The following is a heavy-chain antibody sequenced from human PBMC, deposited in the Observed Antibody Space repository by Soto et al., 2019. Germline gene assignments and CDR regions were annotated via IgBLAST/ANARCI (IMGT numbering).Heavy chain of an antibody. CDR2: INAGNGNT. CDR1: GYTFTSYS. CDR3: ARDESAADIRNWFDP. D-gene: IGHD6-13*01. J-gene: IGHJ5*02. V-gene: IGHV1-3*01. Sequence: ASVKVSCKASGYTFTSYSMHWVRQAPGQRLEWMGWINAGNGNTKYSQKFQGRVTITRDTSASTVYMELSSLRSEDTAVYYCARDESAADIRNWFDPWGQGTLVTVSS.